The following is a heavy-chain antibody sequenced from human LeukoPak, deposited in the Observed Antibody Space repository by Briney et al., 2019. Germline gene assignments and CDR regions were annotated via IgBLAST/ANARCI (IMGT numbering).Heavy chain of an antibody. CDR3: ARDQIGAAFDI. J-gene: IGHJ3*02. CDR1: GFTFSSYA. CDR2: ISYDGSNK. Sequence: GGSLRLSCAASGFTFSSYAMHWVRQAPGKGLEWVAVISYDGSNKYYADSVKGRFTISRDNAKNSLYLQMNSLRAEDTAVYYCARDQIGAAFDIWGQGTMVTVSS. V-gene: IGHV3-30-3*01. D-gene: IGHD3-10*01.